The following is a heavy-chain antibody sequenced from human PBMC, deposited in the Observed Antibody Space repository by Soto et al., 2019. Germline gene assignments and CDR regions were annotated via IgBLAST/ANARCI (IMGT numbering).Heavy chain of an antibody. CDR3: AHRGYSSGWGRCYYFDF. CDR1: GFSLSTSGVG. J-gene: IGHJ4*02. V-gene: IGHV2-5*02. D-gene: IGHD6-19*01. Sequence: QITLKESGPTLVKPTQTLTLTCTFSGFSLSTSGVGVGWIRQPPGKALEWLALIYWDDDKRYSPSLKSRPTITKDTSKSPVGPTMTIMDPVDTSTYYYAHRGYSSGWGRCYYFDFWGQGTMVTVSS. CDR2: IYWDDDK.